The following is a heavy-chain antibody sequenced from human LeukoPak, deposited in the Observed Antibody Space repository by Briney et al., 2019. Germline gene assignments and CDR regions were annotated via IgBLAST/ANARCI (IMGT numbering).Heavy chain of an antibody. CDR3: ARAPYDFWSGLGY. J-gene: IGHJ4*02. CDR1: GFTVSSNY. CDR2: IYSGGST. D-gene: IGHD3-3*01. V-gene: IGHV3-66*02. Sequence: GGSLRLSCAASGFTVSSNYMGWVRQARGKGLEWVSVIYSGGSTYYADSVKGRFTISRDNSKNTLYLQMNSLRAEDTAVYYCARAPYDFWSGLGYWGQGTLVTVSS.